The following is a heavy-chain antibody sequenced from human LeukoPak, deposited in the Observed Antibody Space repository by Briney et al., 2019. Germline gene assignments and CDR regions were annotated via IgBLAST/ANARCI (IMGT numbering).Heavy chain of an antibody. D-gene: IGHD2-15*01. Sequence: ASVKVSCKASGYTFTSYDINWVRQATGQGLEWMGWMNPNSGNTGYAQKFQGRVTMTRNTSVSTAYMELSSLRSEDTAVYYCARDCSGGSCYCAWGQGTLVTVSS. CDR1: GYTFTSYD. V-gene: IGHV1-8*01. CDR2: MNPNSGNT. CDR3: ARDCSGGSCYCA. J-gene: IGHJ4*02.